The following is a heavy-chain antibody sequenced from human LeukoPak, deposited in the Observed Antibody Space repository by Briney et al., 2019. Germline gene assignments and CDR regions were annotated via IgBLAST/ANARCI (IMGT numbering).Heavy chain of an antibody. D-gene: IGHD2-15*01. CDR1: GYSISSGYY. CDR2: IYTSGIT. Sequence: PSETLSLTCTVSGYSISSGYYWGWIRQPAGKGLERIGRIYTSGITNYNPSLRSRVTVSVDTSKNQFSLKLTSVTAADTAVYYCAREGCSGGSCQNGFDYWGQGTLVTVSS. J-gene: IGHJ4*02. V-gene: IGHV4-4*07. CDR3: AREGCSGGSCQNGFDY.